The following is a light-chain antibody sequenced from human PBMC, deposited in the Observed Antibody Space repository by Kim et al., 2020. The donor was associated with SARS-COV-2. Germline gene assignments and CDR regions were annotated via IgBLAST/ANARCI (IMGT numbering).Light chain of an antibody. V-gene: IGLV2-14*01. CDR2: DVS. J-gene: IGLJ3*02. CDR3: SSYTSSSTSWV. Sequence: QSALTQPASVSGSPGQSITISCTGTSSDVGGYNYVSWYQQHPGKAPKLMIYDVSKRPSGVSNRFSVSKSGNTASLTISGLQAEDEADYYCSSYTSSSTSWVFGGGTQLTVL. CDR1: SSDVGGYNY.